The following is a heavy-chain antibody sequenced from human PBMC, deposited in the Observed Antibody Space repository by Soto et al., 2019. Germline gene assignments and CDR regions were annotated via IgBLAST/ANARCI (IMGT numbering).Heavy chain of an antibody. V-gene: IGHV3-7*03. CDR3: ASLPTPFSSSWDGMDV. J-gene: IGHJ6*02. CDR2: IKQDGSEK. CDR1: GFTFSSYW. Sequence: EVQLVESGGGLVQPGGSLRLSCVASGFTFSSYWMSWVRQAPGKGLEWVANIKQDGSEKYYVDFVRGRFTISRDNAKYSLYLQMNSLRADDTAVYYCASLPTPFSSSWDGMDVWGQGTTVTVSS. D-gene: IGHD6-13*01.